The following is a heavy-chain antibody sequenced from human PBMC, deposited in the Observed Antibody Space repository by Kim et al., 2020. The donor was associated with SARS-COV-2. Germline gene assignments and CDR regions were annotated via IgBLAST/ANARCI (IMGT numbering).Heavy chain of an antibody. CDR1: GYTFTNYA. CDR2: INAGNGNT. V-gene: IGHV1-3*01. D-gene: IGHD6-13*01. J-gene: IGHJ6*02. Sequence: ASVKVSCKASGYTFTNYAMHWERQAPGQRLEWMGWINAGNGNTKYSQKFQGRVTITRDTSASTAYMELSSLRSEDTAVYYCARVSSSPSLYYYGMDVWGQGTTVTVSS. CDR3: ARVSSSPSLYYYGMDV.